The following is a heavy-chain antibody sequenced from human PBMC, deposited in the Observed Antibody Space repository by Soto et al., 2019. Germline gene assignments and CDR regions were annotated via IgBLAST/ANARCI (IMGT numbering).Heavy chain of an antibody. CDR3: AREVGQRWLQDDAFDI. CDR2: IIPIFGTA. J-gene: IGHJ3*02. Sequence: QVQLVQSGAEVKKPGSSVKVSCKASGGTFSSYAISWVRQAPGQGLEWMGGIIPIFGTANYAQKFQGRVRITADESTSTAYMELSSLRSEDTAVYYCAREVGQRWLQDDAFDIWGQGTMVTVSS. CDR1: GGTFSSYA. V-gene: IGHV1-69*01. D-gene: IGHD5-12*01.